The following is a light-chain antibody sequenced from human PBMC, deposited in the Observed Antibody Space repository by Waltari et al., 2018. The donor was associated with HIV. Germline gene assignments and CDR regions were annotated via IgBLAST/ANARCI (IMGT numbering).Light chain of an antibody. V-gene: IGLV2-11*01. CDR3: CSYADDYTWV. CDR2: DVN. CDR1: SSDVGDYNY. Sequence: QSALTQPRSVSGSPGQSVTISCTGTSSDVGDYNYVSWYQQHPGKAPKLMIFDVNKRPAGGPDRFPGSKSGNTASLTISGLQAEDEADYYCCSYADDYTWVFGGGTKLTVL. J-gene: IGLJ3*02.